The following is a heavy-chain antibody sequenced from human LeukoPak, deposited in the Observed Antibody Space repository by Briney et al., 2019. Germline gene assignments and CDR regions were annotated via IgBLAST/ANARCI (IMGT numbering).Heavy chain of an antibody. CDR3: ASCGGDCHDDAFAI. CDR2: ISAYNGNT. J-gene: IGHJ3*02. D-gene: IGHD2-21*02. CDR1: GYTFTSYG. V-gene: IGHV1-18*01. Sequence: EASVKVSCKASGYTFTSYGISWVRQAPGQGLEWMGWISAYNGNTNYAQKLQGRVTMTTDTSTSTAYMELRSLRSDDTAVYYCASCGGDCHDDAFAIWGQGTMVTVSS.